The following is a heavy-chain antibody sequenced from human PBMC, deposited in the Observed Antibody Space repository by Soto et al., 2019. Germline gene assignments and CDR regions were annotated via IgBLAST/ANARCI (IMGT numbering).Heavy chain of an antibody. CDR2: ISAYNGNT. CDR3: ARAPRGYSYGYEDY. D-gene: IGHD5-18*01. CDR1: GYTFTSYG. J-gene: IGHJ4*02. Sequence: ASLKVSCKASGYTFTSYGISWVRQAPGQGLEWMGWISAYNGNTNYAQKLQGRVTMTTDTSTSTAYMELRSLRSDDTAVYYCARAPRGYSYGYEDYWGQGTLVTVSS. V-gene: IGHV1-18*01.